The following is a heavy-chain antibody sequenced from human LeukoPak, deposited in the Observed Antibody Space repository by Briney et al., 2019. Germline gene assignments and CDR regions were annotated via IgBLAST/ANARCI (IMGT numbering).Heavy chain of an antibody. D-gene: IGHD6-19*01. CDR1: GFTFSSYW. J-gene: IGHJ4*02. Sequence: GGSLRLSCAASGFTFSSYWMSWVRQAPGKGLEWVANIKQDGSEKYYVDTVKGRFTISRDNARNSLYLQMNSLRAEDTAVYYCARDPSSGWPYYFDYWGQGTLVTVSS. CDR3: ARDPSSGWPYYFDY. CDR2: IKQDGSEK. V-gene: IGHV3-7*01.